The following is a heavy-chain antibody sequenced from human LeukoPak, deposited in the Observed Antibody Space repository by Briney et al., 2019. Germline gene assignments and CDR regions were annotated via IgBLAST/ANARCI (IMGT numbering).Heavy chain of an antibody. CDR1: GGSIGSYY. D-gene: IGHD5-12*01. CDR3: ARERLKGNWFDP. Sequence: SETLSLTCTVSGGSIGSYYWSWIRQPPGKGLEWIGYIYYSGSTNYNPSLKSRVTISVDTSKNQFSLKLSSVTAADTAVYYCARERLKGNWFDPWGQGTLVTVSS. CDR2: IYYSGST. V-gene: IGHV4-59*01. J-gene: IGHJ5*02.